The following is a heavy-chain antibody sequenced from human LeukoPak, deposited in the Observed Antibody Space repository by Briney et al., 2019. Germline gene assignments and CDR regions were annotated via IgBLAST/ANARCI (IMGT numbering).Heavy chain of an antibody. CDR2: INHSGST. CDR1: GGSFSGYY. J-gene: IGHJ6*03. CDR3: ARAITIFGVVTIADRGVYMDV. D-gene: IGHD3-3*01. V-gene: IGHV4-34*01. Sequence: SETLSLTCAVYGGSFSGYYWSWIRQPPGKGLEWIGEINHSGSTNYNPSLKSRVTISVDTSKNQFSLKLSSVTAADTAVYYCARAITIFGVVTIADRGVYMDVWGKGTTVTVSS.